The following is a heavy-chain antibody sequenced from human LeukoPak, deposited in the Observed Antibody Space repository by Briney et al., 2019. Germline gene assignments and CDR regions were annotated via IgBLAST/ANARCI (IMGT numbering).Heavy chain of an antibody. D-gene: IGHD3-9*01. V-gene: IGHV4-39*07. CDR3: VTSGRSDFDWLWGHLGAFDI. CDR2: IYYSGST. Sequence: KPSETLSLTCTVSGGSISSSSYSWGWIRQPPGKGLEWIGSIYYSGSTYYNPSLKSRVTISVDTSKNQFSLKLSSVTAADTAVYYCVTSGRSDFDWLWGHLGAFDIWGQGTMVTVSS. CDR1: GGSISSSSYS. J-gene: IGHJ3*02.